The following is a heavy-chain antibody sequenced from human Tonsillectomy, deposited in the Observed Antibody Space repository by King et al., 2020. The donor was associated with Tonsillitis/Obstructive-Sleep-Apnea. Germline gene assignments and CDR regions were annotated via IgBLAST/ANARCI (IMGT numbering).Heavy chain of an antibody. Sequence: VQLVESGGGVVQPGRSLRLSCAASGFTFISSAVHWVRQAPGKGLEWVAFISYDGNNKYYADSVKGRFTISRDNSNNTLCLQMNSLRAEDTAVYYCARVSGYCSGGCCYSGAFDIWGHGTMVTVSS. V-gene: IGHV3-30*04. CDR1: GFTFISSA. D-gene: IGHD2-15*01. CDR2: ISYDGNNK. J-gene: IGHJ3*02. CDR3: ARVSGYCSGGCCYSGAFDI.